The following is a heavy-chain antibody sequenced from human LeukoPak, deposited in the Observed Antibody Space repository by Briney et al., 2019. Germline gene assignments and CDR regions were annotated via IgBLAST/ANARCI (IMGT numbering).Heavy chain of an antibody. CDR2: ISYDGSNK. Sequence: PGRSLRLSCAASGFTFSSYGMHWVRQAPGKGLEWVAVISYDGSNKYYADSVKGRFTISRDNSKNTLYVQMNSLRAEDTAVYYCARGGGYCGSSCYGIDYWGQGTLVTVSS. J-gene: IGHJ4*02. D-gene: IGHD2-21*02. CDR1: GFTFSSYG. CDR3: ARGGGYCGSSCYGIDY. V-gene: IGHV3-30*03.